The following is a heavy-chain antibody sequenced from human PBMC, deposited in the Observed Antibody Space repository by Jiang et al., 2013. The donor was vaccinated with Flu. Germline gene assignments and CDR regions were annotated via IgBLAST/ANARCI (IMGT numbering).Heavy chain of an antibody. J-gene: IGHJ4*02. V-gene: IGHV4-38-2*01. CDR1: GYSISSGYY. D-gene: IGHD3-22*01. CDR2: IYHSGST. CDR3: ARALYDSSGYYPGGFDY. Sequence: SGPGLVKPSETLSLTCAVSGYSISSGYYWGWIRQPPGKGLEWIGSIYHSGSTYYNPSLKSRVTISVDTSKNQFSLKLSSVTAADTAVYYCARALYDSSGYYPGGFDYWGQGTLVTVSS.